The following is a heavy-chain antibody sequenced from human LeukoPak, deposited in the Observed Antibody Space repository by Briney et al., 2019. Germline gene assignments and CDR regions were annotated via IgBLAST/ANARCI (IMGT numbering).Heavy chain of an antibody. CDR3: ATFSYAGNAGGSVGY. J-gene: IGHJ4*02. CDR2: FYSGGNT. V-gene: IGHV3-53*01. D-gene: IGHD4-23*01. Sequence: GGSLRLSCAASGFTVSSNYMTWVRQAPGKGLEWVSVFYSGGNTYYADSVQGRFTISRDTSKNTVDLQMNSLRSEDAAVYYCATFSYAGNAGGSVGYWGQGTPVTVSS. CDR1: GFTVSSNY.